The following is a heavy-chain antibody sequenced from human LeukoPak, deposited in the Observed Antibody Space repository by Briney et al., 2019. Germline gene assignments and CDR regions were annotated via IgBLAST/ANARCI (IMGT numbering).Heavy chain of an antibody. CDR3: ARGYGGYLSYFDY. Sequence: GASLKISCKGSGYSFTSYWIGWVRQLPGKGLEWMGIIYPGGSDTRYSPSFQGQVTISADKSISTAYLQWSSLKASDTAMYYCARGYGGYLSYFDYWGQGTLVTVSS. J-gene: IGHJ4*02. CDR1: GYSFTSYW. D-gene: IGHD5-12*01. V-gene: IGHV5-51*01. CDR2: IYPGGSDT.